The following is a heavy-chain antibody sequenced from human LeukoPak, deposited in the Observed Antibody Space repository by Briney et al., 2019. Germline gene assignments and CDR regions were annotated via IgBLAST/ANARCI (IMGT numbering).Heavy chain of an antibody. D-gene: IGHD2-15*01. CDR1: GGSISSGGYY. Sequence: PSQTPSLTCTVSGGSISSGGYYWSWIRQPPGKGLEWIGYIYHSGSTYYNPSLKSRVTISVDRSKNQFSLKLSSVTAADTAVYYCARLLVDQYYFDYWGQGTLVTVSS. CDR3: ARLLVDQYYFDY. J-gene: IGHJ4*02. CDR2: IYHSGST. V-gene: IGHV4-30-2*01.